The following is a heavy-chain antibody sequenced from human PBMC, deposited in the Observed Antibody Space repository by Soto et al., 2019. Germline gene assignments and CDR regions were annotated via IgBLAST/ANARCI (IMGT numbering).Heavy chain of an antibody. D-gene: IGHD2-15*01. CDR3: ARGPYCSGGSCWPGAFDI. V-gene: IGHV3-21*01. CDR1: GFTFSSYS. J-gene: IGHJ3*02. Sequence: GGSLRLSCAASGFTFSSYSMNWVRQAPGKGLEWVSSISSSSSYIYYADSVKGRFTISRDNAKNSLYLQMNSLRAEDTAVYYCARGPYCSGGSCWPGAFDIWGQGTMVTVSS. CDR2: ISSSSSYI.